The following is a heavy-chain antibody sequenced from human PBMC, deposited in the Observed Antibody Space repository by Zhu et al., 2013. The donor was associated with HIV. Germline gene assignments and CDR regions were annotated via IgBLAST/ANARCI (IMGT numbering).Heavy chain of an antibody. D-gene: IGHD3-10*01. J-gene: IGHJ2*01. CDR2: VYLTGST. V-gene: IGHV4-38-2*01. CDR3: ARGGKGTYWYFDL. Sequence: QVQLQESGPGLVKPSETLSLTCAVSGYSISSGYYWGWIRQSPGKGLEWIGNVYLTGSTYYNPSLKSRVTISVDTSKNQFSLKLSSVTAADTAVYYCARGGKGTYWYFDLWGRGTLVTVSS. CDR1: GYSISSGYY.